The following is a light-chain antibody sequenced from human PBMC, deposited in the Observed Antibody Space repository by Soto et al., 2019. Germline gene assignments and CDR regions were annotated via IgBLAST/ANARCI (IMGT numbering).Light chain of an antibody. CDR2: EVS. J-gene: IGLJ2*01. V-gene: IGLV2-8*01. Sequence: QSALTQPPSASGSPGQSVTISCTGTSSDLGGYNYVSWYQQHPDKAPKLIIYEVSKRPSGVPDRVSGSKSGNTASLTVSGVEAEDEADYYCSSYGGYNNVIFGGGTKLTVL. CDR1: SSDLGGYNY. CDR3: SSYGGYNNVI.